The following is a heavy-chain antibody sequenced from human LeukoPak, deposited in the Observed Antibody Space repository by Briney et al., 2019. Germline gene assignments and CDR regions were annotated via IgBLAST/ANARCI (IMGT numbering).Heavy chain of an antibody. CDR2: INHSGST. CDR1: GGSISSSYYY. D-gene: IGHD3-22*01. Sequence: SETLSLTCTVSGGSISSSYYYWSWIRQPPGKGLEWIGEINHSGSTNYNPSLKSRVTISVDTPKNQFSLKLSSVTAADTAVYYCARHDRPHFDYWGQGTLVTVSS. V-gene: IGHV4-39*07. J-gene: IGHJ4*02. CDR3: ARHDRPHFDY.